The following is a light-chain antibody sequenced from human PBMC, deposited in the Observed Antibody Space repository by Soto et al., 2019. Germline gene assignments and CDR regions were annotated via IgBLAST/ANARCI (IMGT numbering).Light chain of an antibody. V-gene: IGKV3D-20*02. J-gene: IGKJ3*01. CDR3: QQRSNWPT. CDR2: GAS. CDR1: QSVSSTY. Sequence: EIVLTQSPGTLSLSPGERATLSCRASQSVSSTYLAWCQQKPGQAPRLLIYGASTRATGIPDRFSGTGSGTDFTLTISRLEPEDFAVYYCQQRSNWPTFGPGTKVDIK.